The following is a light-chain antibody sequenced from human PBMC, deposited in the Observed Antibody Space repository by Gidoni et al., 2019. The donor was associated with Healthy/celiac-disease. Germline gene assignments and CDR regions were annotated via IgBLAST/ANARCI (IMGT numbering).Light chain of an antibody. Sequence: EIVLTQSPATLSFAPEERATLSCRASQSVSSYLAWYQQKPGQAPRLLIYDASNRATGIPARFSGSGSGTDFTLTISSLEPEDFAVYYCQQRSNSPPFTFGQGTKLEIK. J-gene: IGKJ2*01. CDR1: QSVSSY. V-gene: IGKV3-11*01. CDR3: QQRSNSPPFT. CDR2: DAS.